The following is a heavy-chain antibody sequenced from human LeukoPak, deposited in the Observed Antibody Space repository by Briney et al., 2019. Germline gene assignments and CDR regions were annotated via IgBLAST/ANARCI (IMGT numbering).Heavy chain of an antibody. Sequence: SQTLSLTCAISGDSVSINSAARNWIRQSPSRGLEWLGRTYQRSKWYNDYAVSVKSRITINPDISKNQFSLQLNSVTPEDTAVYYCARSPSPYSSGWYFDYWGQGTLVTVSS. D-gene: IGHD6-19*01. CDR1: GDSVSINSAA. CDR2: TYQRSKWYN. J-gene: IGHJ4*02. CDR3: ARSPSPYSSGWYFDY. V-gene: IGHV6-1*01.